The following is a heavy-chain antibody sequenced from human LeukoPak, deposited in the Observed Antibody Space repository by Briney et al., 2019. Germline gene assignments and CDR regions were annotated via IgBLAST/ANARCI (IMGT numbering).Heavy chain of an antibody. CDR2: INLDGSER. CDR3: AKDSRLWQPYYFYY. D-gene: IGHD6-25*01. J-gene: IGHJ4*02. CDR1: GFTLSGHS. Sequence: PGGSLRLSCAPSGFTLSGHSMTCVRQAPGKGREWVANINLDGSERFYVDCVKGRFTISRDNSKYTLYLQMNSLRAEDTAVYYCAKDSRLWQPYYFYYWGQGTLVTVS. V-gene: IGHV3-7*03.